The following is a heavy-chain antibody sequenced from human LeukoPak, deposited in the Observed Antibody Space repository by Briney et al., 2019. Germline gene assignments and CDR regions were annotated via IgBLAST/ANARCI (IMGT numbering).Heavy chain of an antibody. CDR3: AKRGPRDYYGLDV. CDR1: GFTFRSYG. Sequence: GRSLRLSCAASGFTFRSYGMHWVRQAPGKGLEWVSAISGSGGSTYYADSVKGRFTVSRDNSKDTLYLQMNSLRAEDTAVYHCAKRGPRDYYGLDVWGQGTTVTVSS. V-gene: IGHV3-23*01. CDR2: ISGSGGST. J-gene: IGHJ6*02.